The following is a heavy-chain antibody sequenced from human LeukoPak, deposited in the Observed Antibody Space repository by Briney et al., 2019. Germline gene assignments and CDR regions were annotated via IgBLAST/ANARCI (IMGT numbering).Heavy chain of an antibody. CDR2: ISANGGST. V-gene: IGHV3-64D*06. J-gene: IGHJ4*02. CDR1: GFIISNYA. CDR3: VGDLYRGDTSSWYYFDY. D-gene: IGHD6-13*01. Sequence: GGSLRLSCSASGFIISNYAMHWVRQAPGKGLEYVSAISANGGSTYYADSVKGRFTISRDNSKNTLYLQMSSLRAEDTAIYHCVGDLYRGDTSSWYYFDYWGQGTLVTVSS.